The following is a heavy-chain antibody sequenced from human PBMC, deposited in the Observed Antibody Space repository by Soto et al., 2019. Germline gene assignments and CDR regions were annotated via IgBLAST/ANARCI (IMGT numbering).Heavy chain of an antibody. Sequence: QVQLVQSGAELRKPGASVKVSCKASGYSFSSYGINWVRQAPGQGLEWMGWINTYNGNRNYAQKFEDRVTMTTATSTNIVYMELRSLKSDDTAIYYCARDRLRGYDSSGFYSWGQGTLVTVSS. CDR2: INTYNGNR. D-gene: IGHD3-22*01. CDR1: GYSFSSYG. V-gene: IGHV1-18*01. J-gene: IGHJ4*02. CDR3: ARDRLRGYDSSGFYS.